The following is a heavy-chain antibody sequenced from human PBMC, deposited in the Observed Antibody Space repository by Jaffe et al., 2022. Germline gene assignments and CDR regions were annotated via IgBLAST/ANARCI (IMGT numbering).Heavy chain of an antibody. CDR3: ARGPRGVTVLQGGSHRLFDR. CDR2: INCNSGDT. D-gene: IGHD3-10*01. J-gene: IGHJ4*02. Sequence: QVQLVQSGAEVKKIGASMTVSCKASGYTFTGFYIHFVRQAPGQGLEWMGRINCNSGDTNYAQNFQDRVSMTRDASLNTIYMELTGLTSDDTALYFCARGPRGVTVLQGGSHRLFDRWGQGTLITVSS. V-gene: IGHV1-2*02. CDR1: GYTFTGFY.